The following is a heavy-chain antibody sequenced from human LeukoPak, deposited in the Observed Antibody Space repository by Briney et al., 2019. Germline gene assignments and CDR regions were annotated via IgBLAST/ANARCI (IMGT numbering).Heavy chain of an antibody. D-gene: IGHD5-24*01. V-gene: IGHV1-18*01. CDR2: ISAYNGNT. Sequence: GASVKVSCKASGYTFTSYGINWVRQAPGQGLEWMGWISAYNGNTNYAQNLQGRVTMTRDTSISTAYMELSRLRSDDTAVYYCARGMSPKMATTLHYWGQGTLVTVSS. CDR1: GYTFTSYG. CDR3: ARGMSPKMATTLHY. J-gene: IGHJ4*02.